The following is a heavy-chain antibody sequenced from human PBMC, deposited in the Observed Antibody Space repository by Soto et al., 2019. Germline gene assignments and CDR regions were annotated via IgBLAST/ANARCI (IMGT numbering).Heavy chain of an antibody. CDR3: ARIGLYISAPERV. Sequence: SETLSLTCSVSGGSMSNYHWSWVRQSPGKGLEWIGSIHSTGSTNYHPSLQSRVTISLDTSKTQFSLKLNSVTAAHPPVYYCARIGLYISAPERVWGQGILATVSS. V-gene: IGHV4-59*01. CDR2: IHSTGST. CDR1: GGSMSNYH. D-gene: IGHD6-19*01. J-gene: IGHJ4*02.